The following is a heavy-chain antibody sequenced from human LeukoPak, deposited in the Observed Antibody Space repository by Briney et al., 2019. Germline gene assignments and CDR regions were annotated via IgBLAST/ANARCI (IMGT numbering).Heavy chain of an antibody. D-gene: IGHD3-10*01. CDR3: ARGRSTMVRGVRDGYYYYGMDV. V-gene: IGHV4-34*01. CDR1: GGSFSGYY. J-gene: IGHJ6*04. Sequence: PSETLSLTCAVYGGSFSGYYWSWIRQPPGKGLEWVGEINHSGSTNYNPSLKSRVTISVGTSKNQFPLKLSSVTAADTAVYYCARGRSTMVRGVRDGYYYYGMDVWGKGTAVTVSS. CDR2: INHSGST.